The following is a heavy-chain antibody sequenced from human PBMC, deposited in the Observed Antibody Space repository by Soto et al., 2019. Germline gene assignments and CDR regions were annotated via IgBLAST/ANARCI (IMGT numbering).Heavy chain of an antibody. V-gene: IGHV4-30-2*01. CDR2: IYHSGST. CDR3: ARGTGGYYYGMDV. J-gene: IGHJ6*02. D-gene: IGHD3-10*01. CDR1: GGSISSGGYS. Sequence: SATLSLTCAVSGGSISSGGYSWSWIRQPPGKGLEWIGYIYHSGSTYYNPSLKSRVTISVDRSKNQFSLKLSSVTAADTAVYYCARGTGGYYYGMDVLGQGTTVT.